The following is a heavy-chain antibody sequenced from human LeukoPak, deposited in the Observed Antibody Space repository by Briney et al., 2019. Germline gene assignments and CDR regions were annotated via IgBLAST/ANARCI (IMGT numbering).Heavy chain of an antibody. CDR1: GFSFSSYG. J-gene: IGHJ4*02. CDR3: ARGKGVEAARLRTLDY. Sequence: GGSLRLSCAASGFSFSSYGMDWVRQAAGKGLEWVAFIWFDGTRKYYADSVKGRFTISRDNSKNTLYLQMNSLTAEDTAVYYCARGKGVEAARLRTLDYWGQGTLVTVSS. D-gene: IGHD6-6*01. V-gene: IGHV3-33*01. CDR2: IWFDGTRK.